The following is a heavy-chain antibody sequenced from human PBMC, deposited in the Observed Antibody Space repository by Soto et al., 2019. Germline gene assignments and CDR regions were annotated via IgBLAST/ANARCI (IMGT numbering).Heavy chain of an antibody. CDR1: GSTFSSYW. D-gene: IGHD1-7*01. J-gene: IGHJ4*01. Sequence: EVQLVESGGGLVQPGGSVRLSCAASGSTFSSYWMHWVRQAPGKGLMWVSRIHNDGSTTRYADSVKGRFTISRDSAKNTLYLQMSSLRVEDTAVYYCARDNWNSYWGQGTLVTVSS. CDR3: ARDNWNSY. V-gene: IGHV3-74*01. CDR2: IHNDGSTT.